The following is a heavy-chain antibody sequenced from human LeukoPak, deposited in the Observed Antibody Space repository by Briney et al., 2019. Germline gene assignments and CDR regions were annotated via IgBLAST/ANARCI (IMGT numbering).Heavy chain of an antibody. Sequence: PGGSLRLACAASGFTFSSFAMHWVRQAPGKGLEWGAVISYDGSNKYYADSGKGRFTVSRDNSKNTLSLQMNSLRGDDTAVYYCARGPGMATSYNWFGPWGQGALVTVSS. V-gene: IGHV3-30*04. D-gene: IGHD5-24*01. CDR1: GFTFSSFA. CDR2: ISYDGSNK. J-gene: IGHJ5*02. CDR3: ARGPGMATSYNWFGP.